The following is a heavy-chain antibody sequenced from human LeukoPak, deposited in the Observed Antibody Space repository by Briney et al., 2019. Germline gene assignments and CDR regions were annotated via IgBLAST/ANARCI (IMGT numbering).Heavy chain of an antibody. D-gene: IGHD4-23*01. V-gene: IGHV4-59*01. CDR3: ATLTGGDDAFDI. Sequence: SETLSLTCAVSGGSISSYYWSWIRQPPGKGLEWIGYIFYTGSTNYNPSLKSRVTISVLTSKNRFSLKLSSVTAADTAVYYCATLTGGDDAFDIWGQGTMVTVSS. J-gene: IGHJ3*02. CDR1: GGSISSYY. CDR2: IFYTGST.